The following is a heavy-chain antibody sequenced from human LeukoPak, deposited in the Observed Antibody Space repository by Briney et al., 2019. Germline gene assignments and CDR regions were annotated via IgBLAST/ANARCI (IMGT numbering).Heavy chain of an antibody. V-gene: IGHV1-69*04. CDR2: IIPILGIA. CDR3: ARGPYYDFWSSRDYYYYMDV. D-gene: IGHD3-3*01. CDR1: GGTFSSYA. J-gene: IGHJ6*03. Sequence: GASVNVSCKASGGTFSSYAISWVRQAPGQGLEWMGRIIPILGIANYAQKFQGRVTITADKSTSTAYMELSSLRSEDTAVYYCARGPYYDFWSSRDYYYYMDVWGKGTTVTVSS.